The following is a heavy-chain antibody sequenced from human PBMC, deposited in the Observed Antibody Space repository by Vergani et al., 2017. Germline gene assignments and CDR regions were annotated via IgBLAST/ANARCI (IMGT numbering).Heavy chain of an antibody. J-gene: IGHJ4*02. CDR2: VFYGGRT. V-gene: IGHV4-39*01. CDR3: ARHISVVRPSSMTAFDY. CDR1: GDSISTRSYA. Sequence: QMQLQESGPGLVKPSETLSLSCTVSGDSISTRSYAWGWIRQPPRKTLEWIGTVFYGGRTSYNPSLKSRVTLSLDTSKKQISLHLTSVTAADTAVYYCARHISVVRPSSMTAFDYWGQGTLVTVSS. D-gene: IGHD2-21*01.